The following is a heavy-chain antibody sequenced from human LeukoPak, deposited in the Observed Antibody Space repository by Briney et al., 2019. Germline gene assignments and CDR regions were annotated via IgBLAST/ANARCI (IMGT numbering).Heavy chain of an antibody. CDR2: IYSGGST. CDR1: GFTVSSKY. J-gene: IGHJ4*02. CDR3: ARYSDRGEWYPCH. D-gene: IGHD3-3*01. V-gene: IGHV3-66*01. Sequence: GGSLRLSCAASGFTVSSKYMSWVRQAPGKGLEWVSVIYSGGSTYYADSVKGRFTISRDNSKNTLYLQMNSLRAEDTAVYYCARYSDRGEWYPCHWGQGKLVTVSS.